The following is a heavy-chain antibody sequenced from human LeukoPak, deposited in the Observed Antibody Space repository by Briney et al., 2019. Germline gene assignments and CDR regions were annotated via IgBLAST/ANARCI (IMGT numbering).Heavy chain of an antibody. D-gene: IGHD6-13*01. Sequence: ASVKVSCKASGYTFTSYDINWVRQATGQGLEWMGWMNPNSGNTGYAQKFQGRVTMTRNTSISTAYMELSSLRSEDTAVYCCARGPLGGYSSSWYGGNWFDPWGQGTLVTVSS. V-gene: IGHV1-8*01. CDR1: GYTFTSYD. CDR2: MNPNSGNT. J-gene: IGHJ5*02. CDR3: ARGPLGGYSSSWYGGNWFDP.